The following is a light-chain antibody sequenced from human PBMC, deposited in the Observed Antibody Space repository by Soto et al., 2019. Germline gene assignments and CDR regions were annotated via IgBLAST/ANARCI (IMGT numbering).Light chain of an antibody. V-gene: IGKV3-11*01. CDR2: DAS. J-gene: IGKJ5*01. CDR1: QSVSRY. CDR3: QQRSSWPIT. Sequence: EIVLTQSPATLSLSPGERATLSCRASQSVSRYLAWYQQKPGQAPRLLIYDASNRATGIPARFSGSGSGTDFTRTISSLEPKKCVVYYVQQRSSWPITFGEGTRLELK.